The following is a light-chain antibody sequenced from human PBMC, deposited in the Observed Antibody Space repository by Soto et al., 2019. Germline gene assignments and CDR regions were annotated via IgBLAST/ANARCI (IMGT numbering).Light chain of an antibody. CDR3: NSYIRGSSPVV. Sequence: QSALTQPASLSGSPGQSITISCTGTSSDVGGYDYVSWYQQHPGKAPNLMISGVSNRPSGVFYRFSGSKSGNTASLTIAGSRAADEVEYYGNSYIRGSSPVVFGGGTKLTVL. CDR2: GVS. J-gene: IGLJ2*01. V-gene: IGLV2-14*01. CDR1: SSDVGGYDY.